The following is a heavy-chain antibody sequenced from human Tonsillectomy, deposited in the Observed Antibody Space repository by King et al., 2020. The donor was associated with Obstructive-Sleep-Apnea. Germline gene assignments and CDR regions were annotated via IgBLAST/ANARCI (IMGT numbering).Heavy chain of an antibody. CDR2: ISGSGGST. J-gene: IGHJ6*02. CDR3: AKDRIAVADDYYYYGMDV. Sequence: VQLVESGGGLVQPGGSLRLSCAASGFTFSSYAMSWVRQAPGKGLEWVSAISGSGGSTYYADSVKGRFTISRDNSKNTLDLQMNSLRAEDTAVYYCAKDRIAVADDYYYYGMDVWGQGTTVTVSS. V-gene: IGHV3-23*04. CDR1: GFTFSSYA. D-gene: IGHD6-19*01.